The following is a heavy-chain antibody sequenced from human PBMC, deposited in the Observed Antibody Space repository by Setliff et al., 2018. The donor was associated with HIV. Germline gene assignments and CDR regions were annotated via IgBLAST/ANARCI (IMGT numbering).Heavy chain of an antibody. CDR1: GDSISSGGYF. CDR2: IYTSGST. V-gene: IGHV4-61*09. Sequence: SETLSLTCTVSGDSISSGGYFWSWIRQPAGKGLEWIGYIYTSGSTNYNPSLKSRVTMSVDTSKNQFSLKLTSVTAVDTAAYYCARSTVGIRGVVRGYYYYYMDVWGKGTTVTVSS. D-gene: IGHD3-10*01. CDR3: ARSTVGIRGVVRGYYYYYMDV. J-gene: IGHJ6*03.